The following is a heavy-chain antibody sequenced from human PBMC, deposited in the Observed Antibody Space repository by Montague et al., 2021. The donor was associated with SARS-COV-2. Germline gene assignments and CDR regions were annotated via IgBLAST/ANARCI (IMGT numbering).Heavy chain of an antibody. V-gene: IGHV4-39*01. CDR1: HGSTSSSSYY. J-gene: IGHJ4*02. CDR3: AVVDILTGYSLNY. Sequence: SQTLSLTCTVSHGSTSSSSYYWGWIRQPPGKGLEWFGGIYRTGSTYNNPSLKSRVTLSVDTSRNQFSLKVSSVTAAETAMYYCAVVDILTGYSLNYWGQGTMVTVSS. CDR2: IYRTGST. D-gene: IGHD3-9*01.